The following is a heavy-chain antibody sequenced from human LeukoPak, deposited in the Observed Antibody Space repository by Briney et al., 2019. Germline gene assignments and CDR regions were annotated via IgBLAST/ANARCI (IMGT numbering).Heavy chain of an antibody. CDR2: INHSGST. CDR3: ARGGAFRYFDWLLYRDWFDP. V-gene: IGHV4-34*01. CDR1: GGSFSGCY. D-gene: IGHD3-9*01. J-gene: IGHJ5*02. Sequence: SETLSLTCAVYGGSFSGCYWSWIRQPPGKGLEWIGEINHSGSTNYNPSLKSRVTISVDTSKNQFSLTLSSVTAADTAVYYCARGGAFRYFDWLLYRDWFDPWGQGTLVTVSS.